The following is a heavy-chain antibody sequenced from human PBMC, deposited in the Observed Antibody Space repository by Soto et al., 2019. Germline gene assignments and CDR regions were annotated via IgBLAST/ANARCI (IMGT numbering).Heavy chain of an antibody. Sequence: SETLSLTCTVSGGSISSGGFYWSWIRQHPGKGLEWIGYIYYSGSTYYNPSLKSRVIISVDTSKNQFSLRLRSVTAADTAVYYCAREGYDSSGYSDYWGQGTLVTVSS. CDR2: IYYSGST. V-gene: IGHV4-31*03. J-gene: IGHJ4*02. D-gene: IGHD3-22*01. CDR1: GGSISSGGFY. CDR3: AREGYDSSGYSDY.